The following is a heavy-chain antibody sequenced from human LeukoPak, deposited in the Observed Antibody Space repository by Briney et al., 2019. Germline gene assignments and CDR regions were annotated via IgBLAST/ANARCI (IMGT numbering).Heavy chain of an antibody. CDR3: AKATRDYYDSSGYYYSGDYYYYYMDV. CDR1: GFTFSSYA. D-gene: IGHD3-22*01. J-gene: IGHJ6*03. Sequence: GGSLRLSCAAPGFTFSSYAMSWVRQAPGKGLEWVSAISGSGGSTYYADSVKGRFTISRDNSKNTLYLQMNSLRAEDTAVYYCAKATRDYYDSSGYYYSGDYYYYYMDVWGKGTTVTVSS. V-gene: IGHV3-23*01. CDR2: ISGSGGST.